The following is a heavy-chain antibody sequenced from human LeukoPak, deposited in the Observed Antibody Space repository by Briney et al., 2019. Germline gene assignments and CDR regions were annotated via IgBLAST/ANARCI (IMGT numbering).Heavy chain of an antibody. CDR3: ASSTYNYDYALDV. J-gene: IGHJ6*02. CDR1: GFIFSTYR. CDR2: INDSGRRT. V-gene: IGHV3-23*01. Sequence: PGGSLRLSCAASGFIFSTYRMSWVRQAPGKGLEWVSLINDSGRRTYYADSVKGRFTVSRDNSKYMLYLQMNSLRVEDTAVYYCASSTYNYDYALDVWGQGTTVTVSS. D-gene: IGHD5-24*01.